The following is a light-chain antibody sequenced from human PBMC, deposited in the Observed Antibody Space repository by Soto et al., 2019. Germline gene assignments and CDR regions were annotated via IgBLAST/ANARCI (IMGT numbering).Light chain of an antibody. J-gene: IGLJ2*01. Sequence: SYELTQPPSVSVSPGQTATITCSGDTLGEKYVCWYQQKPGQSPVEVIYQDNKRPSGIPERFSGSNSGNTATLTISGTQAMDEADYYGQAWGSSAAYVFGGGTKLTVL. CDR3: QAWGSSAAYV. V-gene: IGLV3-1*01. CDR1: TLGEKY. CDR2: QDN.